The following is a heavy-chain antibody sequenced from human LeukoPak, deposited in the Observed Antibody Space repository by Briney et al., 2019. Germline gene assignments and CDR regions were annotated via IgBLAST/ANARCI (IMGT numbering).Heavy chain of an antibody. Sequence: GGSLRLSCAASGFTFSNAWMSWVRQAPGKGLEWVARIKSKTDGGTTDYAAPVKGRFTISRDDSKNTLYLQMNSLKTEDTAVYYCTTGSGYYWGQGTLVTVSS. D-gene: IGHD2-15*01. J-gene: IGHJ4*02. CDR3: TTGSGYY. CDR2: IKSKTDGGTT. CDR1: GFTFSNAW. V-gene: IGHV3-15*01.